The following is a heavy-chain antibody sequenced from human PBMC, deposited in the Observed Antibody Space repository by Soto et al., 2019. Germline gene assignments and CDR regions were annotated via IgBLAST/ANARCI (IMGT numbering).Heavy chain of an antibody. J-gene: IGHJ4*02. CDR1: GFTFSTYA. V-gene: IGHV3-64D*06. Sequence: GGSLRLSCSSSGFTFSTYAMHWVRQAPGKGLEYVSAISSNGGTTYYADSVKGRFTISRDNSKNTVDLQMSSLRAEDTAVYYCVKARLRRYGPAAFDYWGQGT. CDR3: VKARLRRYGPAAFDY. D-gene: IGHD2-15*01. CDR2: ISSNGGTT.